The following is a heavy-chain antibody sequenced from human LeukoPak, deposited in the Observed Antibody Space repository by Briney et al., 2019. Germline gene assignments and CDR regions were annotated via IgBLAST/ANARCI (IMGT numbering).Heavy chain of an antibody. V-gene: IGHV5-51*01. CDR3: ARYGGSSARFSDY. CDR1: GYSFTTYW. Sequence: GESLKISCKGSGYSFTTYWLGWVRQMPGDGLEWMGTIYPSDSDTKYSPSFRGQVTISADKSITTAYLQWNSLQASDTAIYYCARYGGSSARFSDYWGQGTLVTVSS. D-gene: IGHD4-23*01. CDR2: IYPSDSDT. J-gene: IGHJ4*02.